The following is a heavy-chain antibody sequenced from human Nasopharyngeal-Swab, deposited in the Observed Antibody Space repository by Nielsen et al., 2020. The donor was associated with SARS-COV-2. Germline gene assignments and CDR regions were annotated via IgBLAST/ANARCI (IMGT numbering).Heavy chain of an antibody. CDR3: ARDGIAVAGTDYYGVDV. CDR2: INPNSGGT. D-gene: IGHD6-19*01. J-gene: IGHJ6*02. Sequence: SVHVSCKASGYSFTGYYMLWVRQAPAQGLEWMGWINPNSGGTNYAQKFQGWVTMTRDTSISTAYMELSRLRSDDTAVYYCARDGIAVAGTDYYGVDVWGQGTTVTVSS. CDR1: GYSFTGYY. V-gene: IGHV1-2*04.